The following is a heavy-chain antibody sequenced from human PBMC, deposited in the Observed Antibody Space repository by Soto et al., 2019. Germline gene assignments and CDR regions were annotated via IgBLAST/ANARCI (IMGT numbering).Heavy chain of an antibody. CDR3: ARDPPPPDF. J-gene: IGHJ4*02. CDR1: GYTFASYA. V-gene: IGHV1-18*01. CDR2: ISAYNGNT. Sequence: QVQLVQSGAEVKKPGASVKVSCKASGYTFASYAISWMRQAPGQGLEWMGWISAYNGNTNYAQKLQGRVTMTTATSTSTAYMEPRSLRSEDTAVYYCARDPPPPDFWGQGTLVTVSS.